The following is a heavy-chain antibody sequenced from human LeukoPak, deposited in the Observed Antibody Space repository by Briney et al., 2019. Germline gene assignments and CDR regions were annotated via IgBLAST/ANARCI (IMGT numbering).Heavy chain of an antibody. CDR1: GFTFSNAW. CDR2: IKSKTDGGTT. J-gene: IGHJ4*02. D-gene: IGHD1-26*01. CDR3: TTDKLREGGADFAPFDY. V-gene: IGHV3-15*01. Sequence: GGSLILSCAASGFTFSNAWMSWVRQAPGKGLEWVGRIKSKTDGGTTDYAAPVKGRFTISRDDSKNTLYLQMNSLKTEDTAVYYCTTDKLREGGADFAPFDYWGQGTLVTVSS.